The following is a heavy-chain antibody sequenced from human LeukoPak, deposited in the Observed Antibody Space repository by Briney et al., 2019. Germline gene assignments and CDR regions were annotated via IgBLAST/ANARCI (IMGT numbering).Heavy chain of an antibody. V-gene: IGHV3-74*01. CDR2: IKGDGIST. CDR3: AKDHYWSIDY. D-gene: IGHD3-3*01. Sequence: GGSLRLSCAASGFGFSSNWMHWVRHAPGQGLVWVSRIKGDGISTNYADSVKGRFTISRDIAKNTLYLQMNSLRAEDTGVYYCAKDHYWSIDYWGRGTLVTVS. J-gene: IGHJ4*02. CDR1: GFGFSSNW.